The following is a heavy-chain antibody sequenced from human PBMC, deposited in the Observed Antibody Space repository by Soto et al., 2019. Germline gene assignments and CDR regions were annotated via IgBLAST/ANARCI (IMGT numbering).Heavy chain of an antibody. D-gene: IGHD3-10*01. V-gene: IGHV3-23*01. CDR1: GXTFSSYS. Sequence: GSLRLTCAASGXTFSSYSISWVRQAPGKGLEWVSGFRSGGDDGTTYYADSVKGRFTISRDNSKNKLFLQMDSLRAEDTAIYYCAKKVNSGPGSQYFDYWGQGTLGTVSS. CDR3: AKKVNSGPGSQYFDY. J-gene: IGHJ4*02. CDR2: FRSGGDDGTT.